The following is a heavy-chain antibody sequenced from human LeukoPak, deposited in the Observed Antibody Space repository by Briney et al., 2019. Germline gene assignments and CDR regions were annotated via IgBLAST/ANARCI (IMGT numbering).Heavy chain of an antibody. J-gene: IGHJ3*02. CDR3: ASRVPLRFLEWFYDAFDI. CDR2: IYYSGST. V-gene: IGHV4-39*01. Sequence: SETLSLTCSVSGGSISSSSYYWGGTRQPPGKGLEWIGSIYYSGSTYYNPSLKSRVTISVDTSKNQFSLKLSSVTAADTAVYYGASRVPLRFLEWFYDAFDIWGQGTMVTVSS. CDR1: GGSISSSSYY. D-gene: IGHD3-3*01.